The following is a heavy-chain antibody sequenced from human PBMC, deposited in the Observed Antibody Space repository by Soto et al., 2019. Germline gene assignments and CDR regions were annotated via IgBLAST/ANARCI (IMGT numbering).Heavy chain of an antibody. CDR2: MNPNSGNT. J-gene: IGHJ6*02. D-gene: IGHD6-13*01. Sequence: ASVKVSCKASGYTFTSYDINRVRQATGQGLEWMGWMNPNSGNTGYAQKFRGRVTMTRNTSISTAYMELSSLRSEDTAVYYCARGDSSSWYFRYYYYYGMDVWGQGTTVTVSS. CDR3: ARGDSSSWYFRYYYYYGMDV. CDR1: GYTFTSYD. V-gene: IGHV1-8*01.